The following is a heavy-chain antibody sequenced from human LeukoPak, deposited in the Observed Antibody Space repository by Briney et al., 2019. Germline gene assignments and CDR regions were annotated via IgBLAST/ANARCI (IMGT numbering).Heavy chain of an antibody. Sequence: PGGSLRLSCAASGFTFSDYYMSWIRQAPGKGLEWVSYISSSGSTIYYADSVKGRFTISRDNAKNSLYLQMNSLRAEDTAVYYCARDSTYDSSGYYYSGAFDYWGQGTLVTVSS. CDR3: ARDSTYDSSGYYYSGAFDY. V-gene: IGHV3-11*04. CDR2: ISSSGSTI. CDR1: GFTFSDYY. J-gene: IGHJ4*02. D-gene: IGHD3-22*01.